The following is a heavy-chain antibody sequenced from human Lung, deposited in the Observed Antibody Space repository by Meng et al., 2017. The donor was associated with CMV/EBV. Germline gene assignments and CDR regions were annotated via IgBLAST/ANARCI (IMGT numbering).Heavy chain of an antibody. D-gene: IGHD3-10*01. CDR2: IPHRGSS. Sequence: QAQWRRSGPALVQPSRTLSLTCAVSGDSITNHTWWAWVRQPPGKGLEWIGEIPHRGSSAYNPSLKSRASMSIDKSKNQFSLKLTSVTAADTAVYHCLRRSGGSVWGQGTLVTVSS. CDR3: LRRSGGSV. V-gene: IGHV4-4*02. J-gene: IGHJ1*01. CDR1: GDSITNHTW.